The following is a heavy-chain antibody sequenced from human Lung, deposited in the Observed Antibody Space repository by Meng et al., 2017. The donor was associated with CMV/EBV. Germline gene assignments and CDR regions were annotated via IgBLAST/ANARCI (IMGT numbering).Heavy chain of an antibody. CDR2: INPNTDGT. D-gene: IGHD7-27*01. CDR1: GYTFTLFD. V-gene: IGHV1-2*02. J-gene: IGHJ3*01. Sequence: ASVKVSCKASGYTFTLFDIHWVRQAPGQGLEWLGWINPNTDGTNYAQRFQGRVAMTCDTSITTAYMELSSLTSDDTAIYYCARDRSLSRLGRSDAFDFWGQGTTVTVSS. CDR3: ARDRSLSRLGRSDAFDF.